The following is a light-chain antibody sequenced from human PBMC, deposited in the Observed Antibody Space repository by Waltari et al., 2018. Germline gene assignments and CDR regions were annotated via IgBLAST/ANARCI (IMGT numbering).Light chain of an antibody. Sequence: EIVMTQSPATLSVFPGERATLSCRASQSIRSNLAWYQHTPGQAPRLLIYGASTRATGIPARFSGSGSGTEFTLTISSLQSEDFAVYFCQQYDNWLGTFGQGTKVEIK. V-gene: IGKV3-15*01. CDR3: QQYDNWLGT. CDR1: QSIRSN. CDR2: GAS. J-gene: IGKJ1*01.